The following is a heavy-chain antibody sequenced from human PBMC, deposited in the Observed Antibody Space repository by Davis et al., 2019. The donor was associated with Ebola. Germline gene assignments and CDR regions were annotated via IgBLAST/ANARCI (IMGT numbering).Heavy chain of an antibody. CDR3: ARYGVASSRSWVDF. Sequence: GESLKISCAASGFSFSNCWMSWVRQAPGKGLEWVANIKEDGSEKYYVDSVKGRFTISRDNAKNSLYLQINSLRAEDTAVYYCARYGVASSRSWVDFWGQGTLVIVSS. CDR2: IKEDGSEK. D-gene: IGHD6-6*01. CDR1: GFSFSNCW. V-gene: IGHV3-7*01. J-gene: IGHJ4*02.